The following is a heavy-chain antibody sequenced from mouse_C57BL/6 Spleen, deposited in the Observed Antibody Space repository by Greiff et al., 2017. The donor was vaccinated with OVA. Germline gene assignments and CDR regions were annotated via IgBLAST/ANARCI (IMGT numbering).Heavy chain of an antibody. CDR3: ARYIDGYHAMDY. V-gene: IGHV7-3*01. D-gene: IGHD2-3*01. J-gene: IGHJ4*01. CDR1: GFTFTAYY. CDR2: IRNKANGYTT. Sequence: EVKVVESGGGLVQPGGSLSLSCAASGFTFTAYYMSWVRQPPGKALEWLGFIRNKANGYTTEYSASVKGRFTISRDNSQSILYLQMNALRAEDSATYYCARYIDGYHAMDYWGQGTSVTVSS.